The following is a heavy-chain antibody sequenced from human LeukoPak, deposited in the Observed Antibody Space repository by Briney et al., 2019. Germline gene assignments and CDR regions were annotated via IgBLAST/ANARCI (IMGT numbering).Heavy chain of an antibody. CDR1: GGSISSTNYY. CDR2: IYYSGLT. D-gene: IGHD3-16*01. V-gene: IGHV4-39*01. CDR3: ARLSHLGGFDP. J-gene: IGHJ5*02. Sequence: SETPSLTCTVSGGSISSTNYYWGWIRQPPGKGLEWIGAIYYSGLTYYNPSLKSRVTISVDTSKNQFSLQLTSVTATDTAVYYCARLSHLGGFDPWGQGTLVTVSS.